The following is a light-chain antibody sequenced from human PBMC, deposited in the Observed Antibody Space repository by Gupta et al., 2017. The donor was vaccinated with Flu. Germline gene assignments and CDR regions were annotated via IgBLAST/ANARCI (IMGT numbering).Light chain of an antibody. CDR3: AAWDDSLNGYWV. CDR1: NANIESNT. V-gene: IGLV1-44*01. Sequence: QAVLTQPPSMSGTPGQRVTISCSGSNANIESNTVEWYQHLPGTAPNLLIYSDNQRPSGVPDRFSASKSGTSAFLAISGLQSEEEADYYCAAWDDSLNGYWVFGGGTKLTVL. CDR2: SDN. J-gene: IGLJ3*02.